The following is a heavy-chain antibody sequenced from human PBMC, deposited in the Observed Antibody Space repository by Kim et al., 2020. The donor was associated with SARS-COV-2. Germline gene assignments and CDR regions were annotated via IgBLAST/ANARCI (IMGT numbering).Heavy chain of an antibody. CDR1: GFTFSSYG. J-gene: IGHJ6*02. D-gene: IGHD2-8*01. Sequence: WGSLRLSCAASGFTFSSYGMHWVRQAPGQGLEWVSVITYDGSSTYYADSVKGRFTISRDNSKNTLYLQMNSLRAEDTAVYYCAKDPSQCIYYYYGLDIWGQGTMVTVSS. CDR3: AKDPSQCIYYYYGLDI. V-gene: IGHV3-30*18. CDR2: ITYDGSST.